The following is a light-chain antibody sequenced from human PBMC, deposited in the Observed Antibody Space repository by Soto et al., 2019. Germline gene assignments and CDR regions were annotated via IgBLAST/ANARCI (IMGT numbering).Light chain of an antibody. Sequence: QSVLTQPPSVSGAPGQRVTISCTGTSSNIGAGYGVHWYQQLPGTAPKLLISGNNNRPSGVPDRFSGSKSGTSASLAITGLQAEDEADYYCPSYDSSLSGSRVFGGGTKLTVL. CDR1: SSNIGAGYG. CDR2: GNN. J-gene: IGLJ2*01. CDR3: PSYDSSLSGSRV. V-gene: IGLV1-40*01.